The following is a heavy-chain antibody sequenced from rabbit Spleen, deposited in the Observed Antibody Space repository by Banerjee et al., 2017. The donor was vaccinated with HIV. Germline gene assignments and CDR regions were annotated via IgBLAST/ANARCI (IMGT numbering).Heavy chain of an antibody. Sequence: QEQLEESGGDLVKPGASLTLTCTASGVSFSFSSYMCWVRQAPGKGLEWIVCIDSGSSGFTYFASWAKGRFTISKTSSTTVTLQMTSLTAADTATYFCARDTASSFSSYGMDLWGPGTLVTVS. CDR3: ARDTASSFSSYGMDL. V-gene: IGHV1S45*01. J-gene: IGHJ6*01. CDR2: IDSGSSGFT. CDR1: GVSFSFSSY. D-gene: IGHD8-1*01.